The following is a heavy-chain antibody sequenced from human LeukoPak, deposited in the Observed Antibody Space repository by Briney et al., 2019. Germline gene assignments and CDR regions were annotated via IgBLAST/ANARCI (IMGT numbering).Heavy chain of an antibody. V-gene: IGHV3-23*01. CDR3: AKNLRTSVAGYDY. CDR1: EFVFSSHA. CDR2: ISPRSNGI. D-gene: IGHD6-19*01. J-gene: IGHJ4*02. Sequence: PGGSLRLSCVASEFVFSSHAMTWVRQAPGKGLEWVSAISPRSNGIYYTDSVRGRFTVSRDNSKNTLYLQMNRLGAEDTAVYYCAKNLRTSVAGYDYWGQGTLVTVSS.